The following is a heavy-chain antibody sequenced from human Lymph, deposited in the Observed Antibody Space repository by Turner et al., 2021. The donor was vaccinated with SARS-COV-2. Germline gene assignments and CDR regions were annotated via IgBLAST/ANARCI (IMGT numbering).Heavy chain of an antibody. D-gene: IGHD1-26*01. J-gene: IGHJ6*02. Sequence: VQLVQSGAEVQKPGAQVKVSGKAPVYTFTIYDINWVRQATGQGLKWMGCMNPNSGNTGNAQKFQGSITMTGTTSISTAYMELSSLRSEGTAMYYSARGRYSGGVMDVWGQGTTVTVSS. CDR3: ARGRYSGGVMDV. CDR2: MNPNSGNT. V-gene: IGHV1-8*02. CDR1: VYTFTIYD.